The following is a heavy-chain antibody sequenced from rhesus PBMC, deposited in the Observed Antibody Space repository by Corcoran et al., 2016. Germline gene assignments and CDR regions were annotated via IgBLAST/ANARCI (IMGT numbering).Heavy chain of an antibody. V-gene: IGHV4-173*01. D-gene: IGHD6-31*01. Sequence: QLHLQESGPGLVKPSETLSLTFAVSGGSLSLTWSCCTRHPPGKGLEWIGRISGSGGSTSYNPSLKSRVTSSTDTSKNQFSLKLSSVTAADTAVYYCARTSSSGWYLNSLDVWGRGVLVTVSS. CDR2: ISGSGGST. CDR1: GGSLSLTW. CDR3: ARTSSSGWYLNSLDV. J-gene: IGHJ5-2*02.